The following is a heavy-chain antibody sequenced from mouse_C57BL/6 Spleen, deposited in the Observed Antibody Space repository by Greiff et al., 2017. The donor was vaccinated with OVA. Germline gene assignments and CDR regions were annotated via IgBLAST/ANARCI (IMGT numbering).Heavy chain of an antibody. CDR3: ARPYYYGSRKDYFDY. CDR1: GFTFSDYG. CDR2: ISSCSSTI. Sequence: EVKLMESGGGLVKPGGSLKLSCAASGFTFSDYGMHWVRQAPEKGLEWVAYISSCSSTIYYADTVKGRFTISRDNAKNTLFLQMTSLRSEDTAMYYCARPYYYGSRKDYFDYWGQGTTLTVSS. V-gene: IGHV5-17*01. J-gene: IGHJ2*01. D-gene: IGHD1-1*01.